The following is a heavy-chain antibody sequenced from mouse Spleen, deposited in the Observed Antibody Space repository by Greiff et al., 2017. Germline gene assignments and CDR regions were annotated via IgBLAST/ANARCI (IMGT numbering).Heavy chain of an antibody. V-gene: IGHV1-69*01. Sequence: QVQLQQPGAELVMPGASVKLSCKASGYTFTSYWMHWVKQRPGQGLEWIGEIDPSDSYTNYNQTFKGKATLTVDKSSSTAYMQLSSLTSEDSAVYYCARGNDYGFAYWGQGTLVTVSA. J-gene: IGHJ3*01. CDR2: IDPSDSYT. CDR3: ARGNDYGFAY. D-gene: IGHD2-4*01. CDR1: GYTFTSYW.